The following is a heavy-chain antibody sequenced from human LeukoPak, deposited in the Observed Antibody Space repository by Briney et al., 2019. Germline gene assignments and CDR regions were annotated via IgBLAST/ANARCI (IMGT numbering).Heavy chain of an antibody. D-gene: IGHD3-10*01. CDR3: ARVWDYGSGSYYLTP. V-gene: IGHV4-4*09. Sequence: SETLSLTCTVSGGSISGYCWTWIRQPPGKGLEWIGYIYSSGSTNYNPSLKSRVTISVDTSKNQFSLRLSSVTAADTAVYYCARVWDYGSGSYYLTPWGQGTLVTVSS. CDR2: IYSSGST. J-gene: IGHJ5*02. CDR1: GGSISGYC.